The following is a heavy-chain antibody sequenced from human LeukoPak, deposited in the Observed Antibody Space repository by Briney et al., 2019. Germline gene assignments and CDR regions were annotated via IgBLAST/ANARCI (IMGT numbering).Heavy chain of an antibody. V-gene: IGHV3-23*01. Sequence: PGGSLRLSCAASGFTFSDYAMSWVRQAPGKGLEWVSAIIGSGGGTYYADSVKGRFTISRDNSKNTLYLQMNSLRPEDTAVYYCSKEGHGSGSFYNDYWGQGTLVTVSS. CDR2: IIGSGGGT. J-gene: IGHJ4*02. D-gene: IGHD3-10*01. CDR1: GFTFSDYA. CDR3: SKEGHGSGSFYNDY.